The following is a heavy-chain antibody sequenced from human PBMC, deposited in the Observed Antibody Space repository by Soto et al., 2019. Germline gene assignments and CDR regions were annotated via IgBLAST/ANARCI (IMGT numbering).Heavy chain of an antibody. J-gene: IGHJ6*03. CDR2: ISLSSSTI. CDR3: ARDSRNYYYYMDV. V-gene: IGHV3-48*01. CDR1: GFTFSSYN. Sequence: EVQLVESGGGLVQPGGSLRLSCAASGFTFSSYNMNWVRQAPGEGLEWISDISLSSSTIFYADSVKGRFTISRDNAKNSLYLPMNSLRAEDTAVYYCARDSRNYYYYMDVWGKGTTVTVSS.